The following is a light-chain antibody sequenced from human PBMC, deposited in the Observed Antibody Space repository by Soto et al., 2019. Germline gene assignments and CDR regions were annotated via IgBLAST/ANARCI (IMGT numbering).Light chain of an antibody. Sequence: DIQMTQSPSTLSASVGDRVTITRRASQSISGWLAWYQQKPGKAPTLLIREASSLETGVPSRFSGSGSGTEFTLTISSLQPDDFATYYCQEYNSYWTFGQGTKVDIK. CDR3: QEYNSYWT. CDR2: EAS. V-gene: IGKV1-5*03. J-gene: IGKJ1*01. CDR1: QSISGW.